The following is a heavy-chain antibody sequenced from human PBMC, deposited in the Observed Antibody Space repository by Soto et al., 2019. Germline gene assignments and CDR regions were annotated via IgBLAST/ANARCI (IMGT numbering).Heavy chain of an antibody. CDR2: IYPGDSGDSDI. CDR1: GYSFTTYW. Sequence: PGESLKISCKGSGYSFTTYWIGWVRQMPGRGLEWMGIIYPGDSGDSDIRYSPSFQGQVTISDDKSISTAYLQWSSLKASDTAIYYCARSLSFSDRWSFDYWGRGTLVTVSS. CDR3: ARSLSFSDRWSFDY. J-gene: IGHJ4*02. V-gene: IGHV5-51*01. D-gene: IGHD3-16*02.